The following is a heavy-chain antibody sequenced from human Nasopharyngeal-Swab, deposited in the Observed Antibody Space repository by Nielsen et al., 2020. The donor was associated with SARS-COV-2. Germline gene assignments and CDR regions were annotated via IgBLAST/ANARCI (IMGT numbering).Heavy chain of an antibody. CDR3: VRDVIATVTTPPDY. CDR1: GFTSSSYW. J-gene: IGHJ4*02. V-gene: IGHV3-74*01. CDR2: INRDGSGT. Sequence: GGSLRLSCAGSGFTSSSYWMHWVRQAPGKGLMWVARINRDGSGTNYADSVKGRFTISRDNAKNSLYLQMNTLRAEDTAVYYCVRDVIATVTTPPDYWGQGTLVTVSS. D-gene: IGHD4-17*01.